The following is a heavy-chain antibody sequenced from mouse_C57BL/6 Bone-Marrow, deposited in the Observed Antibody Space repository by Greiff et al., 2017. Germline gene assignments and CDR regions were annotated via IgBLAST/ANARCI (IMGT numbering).Heavy chain of an antibody. Sequence: QVQLKESGAELVRPGASVKMSCKASGYTFTSYNMHWVKQTPRQGLEWIGAIYPGNGDTSYNQKFKGKATLTVDKSSSTAYMQLSSLTSEDSAVYFCARYYYGSSRGYYAMDYWGQGTSVTVSS. V-gene: IGHV1-12*01. CDR3: ARYYYGSSRGYYAMDY. CDR2: IYPGNGDT. D-gene: IGHD1-1*01. J-gene: IGHJ4*01. CDR1: GYTFTSYN.